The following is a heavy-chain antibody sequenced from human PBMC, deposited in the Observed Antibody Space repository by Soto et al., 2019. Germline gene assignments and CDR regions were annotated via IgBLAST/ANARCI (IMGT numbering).Heavy chain of an antibody. CDR1: GYTFTSYA. CDR2: INAGNGNT. CDR3: ARGFSQGSGRFDY. J-gene: IGHJ4*02. Sequence: QVQLVQSGAEVKKPGASVKVSCTASGYTFTSYAMHWVRQAPGQRLEWMGWINAGNGNTKYSQKFQGRVTITRDTSASTAYMELSSLRSEDTAVYYCARGFSQGSGRFDYWGQGTLVTVSS. V-gene: IGHV1-3*01. D-gene: IGHD6-19*01.